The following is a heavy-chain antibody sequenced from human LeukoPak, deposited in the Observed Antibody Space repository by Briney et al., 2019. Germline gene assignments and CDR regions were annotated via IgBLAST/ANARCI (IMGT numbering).Heavy chain of an antibody. V-gene: IGHV4-34*01. J-gene: IGHJ4*02. CDR3: GRGWLQSGFHY. D-gene: IGHD5-24*01. CDR2: INHSGST. CDR1: GGSFSGYY. Sequence: SETLSLTCAVYGGSFSGYYWSWIRQPPAKGREGIGEINHSGSTNYNPSLKSRVTISVDTSKNQFSLKLSSVTPEDTAVYYCGRGWLQSGFHYWGEGTLVTVSS.